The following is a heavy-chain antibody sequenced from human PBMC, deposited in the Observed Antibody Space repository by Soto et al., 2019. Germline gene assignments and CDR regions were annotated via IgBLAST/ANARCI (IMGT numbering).Heavy chain of an antibody. CDR3: ARDLGGYSYGWRY. Sequence: GGSLRLSCAASGFTFSSYSMNWVRQAPGKGLEWVSSISSSSSYIYYADSVKGRFTISRDNAKNSLYLQMNSLRAEDTAVYYCARDLGGYSYGWRYWGQGTLVTVSS. CDR1: GFTFSSYS. V-gene: IGHV3-21*01. CDR2: ISSSSSYI. D-gene: IGHD5-18*01. J-gene: IGHJ4*02.